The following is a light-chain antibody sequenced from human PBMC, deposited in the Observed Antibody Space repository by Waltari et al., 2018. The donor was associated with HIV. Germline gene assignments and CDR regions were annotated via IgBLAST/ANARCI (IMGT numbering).Light chain of an antibody. CDR1: TRYLGVHNY. Sequence: QCALPQPRSVSRSPGHSLTISCTGTTRYLGVHNYVSWYQQHPGKAPKLMIYDVNKRPSGVPDRFSGSKSGNTASLNISGLQAEDESDYYCCSYAGIWGVFGTGTKVTVL. V-gene: IGLV2-11*01. CDR2: DVN. J-gene: IGLJ1*01. CDR3: CSYAGIWGV.